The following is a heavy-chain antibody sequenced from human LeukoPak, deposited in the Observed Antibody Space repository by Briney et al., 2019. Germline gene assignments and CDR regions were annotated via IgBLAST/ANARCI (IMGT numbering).Heavy chain of an antibody. CDR2: IYYSGST. V-gene: IGHV4-61*01. CDR1: GVSVISGYYY. Sequence: RSSETLSLTCTVSGVSVISGYYYWSWIRQPPGQGLEWIGYIYYSGSTNYNPSLKSRVTISVDTSKNQFSLKLSSVTAADTAVYYCARDNRVDDYVWGSYRFDAFDIWGQGTMVTVSS. D-gene: IGHD3-16*02. CDR3: ARDNRVDDYVWGSYRFDAFDI. J-gene: IGHJ3*02.